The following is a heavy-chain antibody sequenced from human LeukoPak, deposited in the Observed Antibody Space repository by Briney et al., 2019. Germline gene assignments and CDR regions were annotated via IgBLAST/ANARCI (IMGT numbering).Heavy chain of an antibody. Sequence: ASVKVSCKVSGYTLTELSMHWVRQAPGKGLEWMGGFDPEDGETIYAQKFQGRVTMTEDTSTDTAYMELSSLRSEDTAVYYCARWVAGPRWGQLLVDYWGQGTLVTVFS. CDR1: GYTLTELS. D-gene: IGHD2-2*01. V-gene: IGHV1-24*01. J-gene: IGHJ4*02. CDR2: FDPEDGET. CDR3: ARWVAGPRWGQLLVDY.